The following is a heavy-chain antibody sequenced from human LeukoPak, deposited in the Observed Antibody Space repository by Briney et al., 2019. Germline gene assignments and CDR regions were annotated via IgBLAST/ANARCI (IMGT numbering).Heavy chain of an antibody. CDR2: IYHSGST. J-gene: IGHJ4*02. D-gene: IGHD1-26*01. Sequence: SGTLSLTCAVSGGSISSSNWWSWVRQPPGKGLEWIGEIYHSGSTNYNPSLKSRVTLSVDTSKNQFSLKLSSVTAADTAVYYCARGLGSYYYYFDYWGQGTLVTVSS. CDR3: ARGLGSYYYYFDY. V-gene: IGHV4-4*02. CDR1: GGSISSSNW.